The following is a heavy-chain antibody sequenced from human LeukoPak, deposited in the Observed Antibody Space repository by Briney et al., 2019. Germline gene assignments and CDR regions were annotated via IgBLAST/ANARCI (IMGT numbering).Heavy chain of an antibody. V-gene: IGHV1-46*01. CDR2: INPSGGST. J-gene: IGHJ3*02. D-gene: IGHD3-3*01. Sequence: ASVKVSCKASGYTFTSYYMHWVRQAPGQGLEWMGIINPSGGSTSYAQKFQGRVTMTRDMSTSTVYMELSSLRSEDTAVYYCARGRLLRFLEWLLTPAFDIWGQGTMVAVSS. CDR1: GYTFTSYY. CDR3: ARGRLLRFLEWLLTPAFDI.